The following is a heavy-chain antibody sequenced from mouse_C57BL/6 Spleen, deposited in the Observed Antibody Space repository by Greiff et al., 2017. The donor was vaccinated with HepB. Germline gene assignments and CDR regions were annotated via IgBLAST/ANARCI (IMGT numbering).Heavy chain of an antibody. Sequence: VQLQQSGPELVKPGASVKISCKASGYSFTSYYIHWVKQRPGQGLEWIGWIYPGSGNTKYNEKFKGKATLTADTSSSTAYMQLSSLTSEDSAVYYCPFITTVVATDYYAMDYWGQGTSVTVSS. D-gene: IGHD1-1*01. CDR1: GYSFTSYY. V-gene: IGHV1-66*01. CDR3: PFITTVVATDYYAMDY. J-gene: IGHJ4*01. CDR2: IYPGSGNT.